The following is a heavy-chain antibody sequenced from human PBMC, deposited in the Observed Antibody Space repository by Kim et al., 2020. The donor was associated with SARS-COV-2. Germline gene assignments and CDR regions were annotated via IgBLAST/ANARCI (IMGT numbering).Heavy chain of an antibody. J-gene: IGHJ4*02. V-gene: IGHV3-48*02. Sequence: GRFTISRDNAKNPLYLQMNSLRDEDTAVYYCARDRYCTGGVCPGVDYDYWGQGTLVTVSS. D-gene: IGHD2-8*02. CDR3: ARDRYCTGGVCPGVDYDY.